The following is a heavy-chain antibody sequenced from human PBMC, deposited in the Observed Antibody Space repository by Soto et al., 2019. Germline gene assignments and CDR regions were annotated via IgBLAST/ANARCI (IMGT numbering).Heavy chain of an antibody. CDR3: ARLSGSYNDRYFDN. J-gene: IGHJ4*02. D-gene: IGHD1-26*01. CDR1: GDSISSYY. V-gene: IGHV4-59*04. Sequence: PSETLSLTCTVSGDSISSYYWSWIRLPPGKGLEWIGNVYYNGNTYYNASLKSRLTISVDTSNNQFSLKVKSVTAADTAVYFCARLSGSYNDRYFDNWGQGTLVTVSS. CDR2: VYYNGNT.